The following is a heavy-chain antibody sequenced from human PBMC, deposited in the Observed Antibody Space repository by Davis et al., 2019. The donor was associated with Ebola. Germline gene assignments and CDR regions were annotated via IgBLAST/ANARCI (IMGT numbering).Heavy chain of an antibody. J-gene: IGHJ6*02. V-gene: IGHV3-73*01. CDR1: GFTFSGSA. Sequence: GGSLRLSCAASGFTFSGSAMHWVRQASGKGLEWVGRIRSKANSYATAYAASVKGRFTISRDDSKNTLYLQMNSLKTEDTAVYYCTTNKIAAAGTWNYYYGMDVWGQGTTVTVSS. D-gene: IGHD6-13*01. CDR3: TTNKIAAAGTWNYYYGMDV. CDR2: IRSKANSYAT.